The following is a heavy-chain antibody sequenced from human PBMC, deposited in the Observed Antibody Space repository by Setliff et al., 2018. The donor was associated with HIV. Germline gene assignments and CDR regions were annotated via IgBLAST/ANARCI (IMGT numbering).Heavy chain of an antibody. CDR1: GFTFSSYE. CDR2: ISSSGSTI. J-gene: IGHJ3*02. Sequence: HPGGSLRLSCAASGFTFSSYEMNWVRQAPGKGLEWASYISSSGSTIYYADSVKGRFTISRDNAKNSLYLQMNSLRAEDTAVYYCARVTMIVVGGPHDAFDIWGQGTMVTVSS. D-gene: IGHD3-22*01. CDR3: ARVTMIVVGGPHDAFDI. V-gene: IGHV3-48*03.